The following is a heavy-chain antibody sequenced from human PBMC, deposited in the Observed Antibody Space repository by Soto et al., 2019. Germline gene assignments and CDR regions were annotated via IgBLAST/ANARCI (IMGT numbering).Heavy chain of an antibody. Sequence: AGGSLRLSCAASGFTFSSYAMIWVRQAPGKGLEWVPAISGSGGSTYYADSVKGRFTISRDNSKNTLYLQMNSLRAEDTAVYYCAKGRSGSYGYWGQGTLVTVS. V-gene: IGHV3-23*01. CDR3: AKGRSGSYGY. J-gene: IGHJ4*02. CDR1: GFTFSSYA. D-gene: IGHD1-26*01. CDR2: ISGSGGST.